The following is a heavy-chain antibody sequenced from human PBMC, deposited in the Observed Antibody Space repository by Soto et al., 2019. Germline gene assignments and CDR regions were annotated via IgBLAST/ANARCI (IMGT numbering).Heavy chain of an antibody. CDR3: ARRYGWAFDI. D-gene: IGHD3-16*01. Sequence: SETLSLTCTVSGGSISSYYWSWIRQPPGKGLEWIGYIYYSGSTNYDPSLKSRVTISVDTSKNQFSLKLSSVTAADTAVYYCARRYGWAFDIWGQGTMVTVSS. CDR2: IYYSGST. CDR1: GGSISSYY. V-gene: IGHV4-59*08. J-gene: IGHJ3*02.